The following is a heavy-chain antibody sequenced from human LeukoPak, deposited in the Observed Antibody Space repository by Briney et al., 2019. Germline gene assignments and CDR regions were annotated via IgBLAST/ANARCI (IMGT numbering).Heavy chain of an antibody. CDR2: INNDGRST. CDR1: GFTFSFYW. CDR3: ARDNEYCTGGTCRLDY. V-gene: IGHV3-74*01. J-gene: IGHJ4*02. D-gene: IGHD2-15*01. Sequence: PGGSLRLSCASSGFTFSFYWMHWVRQAPGKGLVWVSRINNDGRSTSYAGSVKGRFTISRDNAKNTLYLQMNSLRAEDTAVYHCARDNEYCTGGTCRLDYWGQGALVTVSS.